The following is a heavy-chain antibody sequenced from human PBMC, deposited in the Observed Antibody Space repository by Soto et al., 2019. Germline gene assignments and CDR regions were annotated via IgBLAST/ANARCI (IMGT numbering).Heavy chain of an antibody. CDR2: ISTSSTFI. D-gene: IGHD2-2*01. CDR1: GFSFSDYY. Sequence: QVQLVESGGGLVKPGGSLRLSCAASGFSFSDYYMSWIRQAPGEGLEWIAYISTSSTFIYYADSMKGRFAISRDNAKNSLYLQMSRLTADDTAPYYCARGPLGYCRSACCYYMDVWGKATAVTVSS. CDR3: ARGPLGYCRSACCYYMDV. J-gene: IGHJ6*03. V-gene: IGHV3-11*01.